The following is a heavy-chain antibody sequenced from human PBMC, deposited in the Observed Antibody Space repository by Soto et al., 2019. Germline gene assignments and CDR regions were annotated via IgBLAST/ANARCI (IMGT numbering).Heavy chain of an antibody. D-gene: IGHD3-22*01. Sequence: GGSLRLSCAASGFTFSSYGMHWVRQAPGKGLEWVAVISYDGSNKYYADSVKGRFTISRDNSKNTLYLQMNSLRAEDTAVYYCAKEGYYYDSSGYFYFDYWGQGTLVTVPQ. J-gene: IGHJ4*02. CDR2: ISYDGSNK. CDR1: GFTFSSYG. CDR3: AKEGYYYDSSGYFYFDY. V-gene: IGHV3-30*18.